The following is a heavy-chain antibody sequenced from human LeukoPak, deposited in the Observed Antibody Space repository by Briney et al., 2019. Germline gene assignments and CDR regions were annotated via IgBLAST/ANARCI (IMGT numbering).Heavy chain of an antibody. V-gene: IGHV3-30*02. J-gene: IGHJ4*02. CDR3: AYCGSTSCYMSYLDY. CDR1: GFTFSSYG. CDR2: IRYDGSNK. D-gene: IGHD2-2*01. Sequence: PGGSLRLSCAASGFTFSSYGMHWIRQAPGKGLEWVAFIRYDGSNKYYADSVKGRFTISRDNSKNTLYLQMNSLRAEDTAVYYCAYCGSTSCYMSYLDYWGQGTLVTVSS.